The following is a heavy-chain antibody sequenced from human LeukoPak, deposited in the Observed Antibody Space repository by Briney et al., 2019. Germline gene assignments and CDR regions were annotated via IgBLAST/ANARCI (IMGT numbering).Heavy chain of an antibody. CDR1: GFTFSRYE. CDR3: ARGGSLGY. V-gene: IGHV3-48*03. D-gene: IGHD6-19*01. Sequence: GGSLSLSCAPSGFTFSRYEMNWVRKAPGKGLEWVSKISSSGNAIYYADSVKGRFTISRDNAESTLYLQMNSLRAEDTAVYNCARGGSLGYWGQGTLVTVSS. J-gene: IGHJ4*02. CDR2: ISSSGNAI.